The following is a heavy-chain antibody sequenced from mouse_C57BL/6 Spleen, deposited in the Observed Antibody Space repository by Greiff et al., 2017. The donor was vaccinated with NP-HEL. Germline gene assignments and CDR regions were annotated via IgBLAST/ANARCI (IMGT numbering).Heavy chain of an antibody. V-gene: IGHV1-69*01. D-gene: IGHD2-4*01. J-gene: IGHJ3*01. CDR2: IDPSDSYP. Sequence: VQLQQPGAELVMPGASVKLSCKASGSTFTSYWMHWVKQRPGQGLGWIGEIDPSDSYPNYNQKFKGKSTLTVDKSSSTAYMQLSSLTSEDSAVYYCARGDYDWFAYWGQGTLVTVSA. CDR1: GSTFTSYW. CDR3: ARGDYDWFAY.